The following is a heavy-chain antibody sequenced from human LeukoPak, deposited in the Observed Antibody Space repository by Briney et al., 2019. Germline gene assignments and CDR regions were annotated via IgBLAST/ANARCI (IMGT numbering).Heavy chain of an antibody. CDR2: ISSSSSYI. Sequence: GGSLRLSCAASGFTFSSYSMNWVRQAPGKGLEWVSSISSSSSYIYYADSVKGRFTISRDNAKNSPYLQMNSLRAEDTAVYYCARGPGYCNSTSCCNSWFDPWGQGTLVIVSS. D-gene: IGHD2-2*01. CDR1: GFTFSSYS. V-gene: IGHV3-21*01. J-gene: IGHJ5*02. CDR3: ARGPGYCNSTSCCNSWFDP.